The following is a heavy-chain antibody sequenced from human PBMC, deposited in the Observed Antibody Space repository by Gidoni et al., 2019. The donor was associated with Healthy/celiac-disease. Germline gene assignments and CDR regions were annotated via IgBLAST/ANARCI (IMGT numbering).Heavy chain of an antibody. CDR2: IYYSGST. D-gene: IGHD1-26*01. V-gene: IGHV4-39*07. CDR3: ARGGSYNPPGY. J-gene: IGHJ4*02. CDR1: GGSISSSSYY. Sequence: QLQLQESGPGLVKPSETLSLTCTVSGGSISSSSYYWGCIRQPPGKGLEWIGSIYYSGSTYYNPSLKSRVTISVDTSKNQFSLKLSSVTAADTAVYYCARGGSYNPPGYWGQGTLVTVSS.